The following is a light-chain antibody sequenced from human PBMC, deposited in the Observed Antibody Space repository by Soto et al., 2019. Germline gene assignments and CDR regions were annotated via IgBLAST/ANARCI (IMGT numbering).Light chain of an antibody. CDR1: QSVSNNY. V-gene: IGKV3-20*01. CDR3: QQYGSSPGT. J-gene: IGKJ1*01. CDR2: GAS. Sequence: NVLTQSPATLSLSPGERATLSCSASQSVSNNYLAWYQQKPGQAPRLLIYGASSRATGIPDRFSGSGSGTDFTLTISRLEPEDFAVYYCQQYGSSPGTFGQGTKVDIK.